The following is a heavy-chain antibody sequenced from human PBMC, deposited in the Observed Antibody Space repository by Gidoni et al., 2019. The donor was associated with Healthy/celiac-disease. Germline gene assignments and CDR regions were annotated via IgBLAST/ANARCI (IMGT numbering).Heavy chain of an antibody. J-gene: IGHJ2*01. CDR2: IYYSGST. V-gene: IGHV4-59*01. Sequence: QVQLQESGPGLVTPSETLSLTCTVSGGSISSYYWSWIRQPPGKGLEWIGYIYYSGSTNYNPSLKSRVTISVDTSKNQFSLKLSSVTAADTAVYYCARDLGYFDLWGRGTLVTVSS. CDR1: GGSISSYY. CDR3: ARDLGYFDL.